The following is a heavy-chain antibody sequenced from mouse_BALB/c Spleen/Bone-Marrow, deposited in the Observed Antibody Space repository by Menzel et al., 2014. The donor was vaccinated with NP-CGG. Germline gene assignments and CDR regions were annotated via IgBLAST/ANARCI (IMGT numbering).Heavy chain of an antibody. CDR2: IHPGSGGT. J-gene: IGHJ4*01. CDR1: GYTFTDYE. D-gene: IGHD2-4*01. CDR3: TRGGLRHYAMDY. Sequence: VQRVESGAELVRSGASVKLSCKALGYTFTDYEMHWVKQTPEHGLEWIGAIHPGSGGTAYNQKFKGKATLTADKSSSTAYMELSSLTSEDSAVYYCTRGGLRHYAMDYWGQGTSVTVSS. V-gene: IGHV1-15*01.